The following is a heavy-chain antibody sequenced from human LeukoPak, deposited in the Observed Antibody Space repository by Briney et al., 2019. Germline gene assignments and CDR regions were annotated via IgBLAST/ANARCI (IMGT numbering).Heavy chain of an antibody. Sequence: GASVKVSCKASGYTFTMYDVNWVRQAPGQGLEYMGWMNPDSGATGHTQKFLDRVTMTRNTSISTAYMELRGLRSEDTAIYYCARPRSSWYSDSFAFWGQGTLVTVSS. CDR2: MNPDSGAT. D-gene: IGHD6-19*01. J-gene: IGHJ1*01. CDR3: ARPRSSWYSDSFAF. CDR1: GYTFTMYD. V-gene: IGHV1-8*01.